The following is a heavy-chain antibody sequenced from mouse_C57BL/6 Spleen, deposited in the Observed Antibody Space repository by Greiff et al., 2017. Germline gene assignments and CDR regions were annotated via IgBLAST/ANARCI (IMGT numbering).Heavy chain of an antibody. V-gene: IGHV3-6*01. CDR1: GYSITSGYY. D-gene: IGHD1-1*01. J-gene: IGHJ1*03. Sequence: ESGPGLVKPSQSLSLTCSVTGYSITSGYYWNWIRQFPGNKLEWMGYISYDGSNNYNPSLKNRISITRDTSKNQFFLKLNSVTTEDTATYYCARAFITTVVATRYFDVWGTGTTVTVSS. CDR3: ARAFITTVVATRYFDV. CDR2: ISYDGSN.